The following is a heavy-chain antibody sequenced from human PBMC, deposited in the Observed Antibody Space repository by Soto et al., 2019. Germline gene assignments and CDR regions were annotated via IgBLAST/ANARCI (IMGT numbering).Heavy chain of an antibody. CDR2: IYYSGST. V-gene: IGHV4-59*01. CDR1: GGSISSYY. J-gene: IGHJ5*02. Sequence: PSETLSLTCTVSGGSISSYYWSWIRQPPGKGLEWIGYIYYSGSTNYNPSLKSRVTISVDTSKNQFSLKLSSVTAADTAVYYCARGRSANYYGSGSYRFDPWGQGTLVT. D-gene: IGHD3-10*01. CDR3: ARGRSANYYGSGSYRFDP.